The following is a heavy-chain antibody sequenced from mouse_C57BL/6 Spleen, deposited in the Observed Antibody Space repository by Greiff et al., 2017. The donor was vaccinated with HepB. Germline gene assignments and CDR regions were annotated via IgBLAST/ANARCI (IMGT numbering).Heavy chain of an antibody. D-gene: IGHD1-1*01. CDR1: GYSITSGYY. Sequence: EVKLMESGPGLVKPSQSLSLTCSVTGYSITSGYYWNWIRQFPGNKLEWMGYISYDGSNNYNPSLKNRISITRDTSKNQFFLKLNSVTTEDTATCYCARGEYYGSRAMDYWGQGTSVTVSS. CDR3: ARGEYYGSRAMDY. J-gene: IGHJ4*01. CDR2: ISYDGSN. V-gene: IGHV3-6*01.